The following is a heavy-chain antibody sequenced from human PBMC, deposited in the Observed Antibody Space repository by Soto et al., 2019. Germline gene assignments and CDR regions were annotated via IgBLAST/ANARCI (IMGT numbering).Heavy chain of an antibody. CDR3: ARQGSLTMIVVVPFDY. J-gene: IGHJ4*02. CDR2: IYYSGST. V-gene: IGHV4-61*08. CDR1: GGSISSGGYY. Sequence: PSETLSLTCTVSGGSISSGGYYWSWIRQHPGKGLEWIGYIYYSGSTNYNPSLKSRVTISVDTSKNQFSLKLSSVTAADTAVYYCARQGSLTMIVVVPFDYWGQGTLVTVS. D-gene: IGHD3-22*01.